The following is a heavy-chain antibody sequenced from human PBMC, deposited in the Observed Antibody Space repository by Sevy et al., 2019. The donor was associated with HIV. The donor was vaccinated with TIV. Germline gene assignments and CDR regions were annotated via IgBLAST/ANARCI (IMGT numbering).Heavy chain of an antibody. D-gene: IGHD3-3*01. V-gene: IGHV3-23*01. Sequence: GGSLRLSCAASGFTFSSYAMSWVRQAPGKGLEWVSAISGSGGSTYYADSVKGRFTISRDNSKNTLYLQMNSLRAEDTAVYYCAKPRRSVSSPPYFDYWGQGTLVTVSS. CDR2: ISGSGGST. J-gene: IGHJ4*02. CDR3: AKPRRSVSSPPYFDY. CDR1: GFTFSSYA.